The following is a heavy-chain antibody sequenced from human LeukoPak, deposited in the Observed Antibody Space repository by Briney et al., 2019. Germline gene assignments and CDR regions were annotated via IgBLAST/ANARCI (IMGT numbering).Heavy chain of an antibody. CDR2: ISPRGGST. J-gene: IGHJ3*01. CDR3: ARTNWVAVTRDAFDV. CDR1: GYTFINYY. D-gene: IGHD2-15*01. Sequence: ASVKVSCKASGYTFINYYIHWVRRAPGQGLEWMGVISPRGGSTRFAQRFQGRVTVTMDTSTSTVYMELNSLQSEDTAMYYCARTNWVAVTRDAFDVWGQGTMVTVSS. V-gene: IGHV1-46*01.